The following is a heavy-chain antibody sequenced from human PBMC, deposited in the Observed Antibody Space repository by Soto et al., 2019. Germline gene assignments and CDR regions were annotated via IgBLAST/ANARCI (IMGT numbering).Heavy chain of an antibody. J-gene: IGHJ4*02. CDR3: ATGGGGQLAIPSDY. CDR1: GGSMTTYSYY. Sequence: LQLQESGPGLVKPSETLSLTCTVSGGSMTTYSYYWGWIRQSPGKGLEWIGTSDYTETTFYNPSLKSRVTISVDTSKKQFSLKMTSVTAADTAVYYCATGGGGQLAIPSDYWGQGTLVTVSS. V-gene: IGHV4-39*02. CDR2: SDYTETT. D-gene: IGHD3-16*01.